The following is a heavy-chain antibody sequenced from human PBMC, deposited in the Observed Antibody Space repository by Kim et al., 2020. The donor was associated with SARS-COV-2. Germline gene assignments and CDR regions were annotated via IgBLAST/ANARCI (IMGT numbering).Heavy chain of an antibody. D-gene: IGHD1-7*01. V-gene: IGHV1-18*01. CDR3: ARDGGITRGIDV. Sequence: ASVKVSCKASGYTFTSQGITWVRQAPGQGPEWMGWISPLNGKTKFAQKFDGRVVMTRETSTTTVEMELRSLTSDDTAVYYCARDGGITRGIDVWGQGTPV. J-gene: IGHJ6*01. CDR2: ISPLNGKT. CDR1: GYTFTSQG.